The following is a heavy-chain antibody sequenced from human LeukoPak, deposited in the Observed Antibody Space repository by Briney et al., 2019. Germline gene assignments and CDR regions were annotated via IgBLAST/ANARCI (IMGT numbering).Heavy chain of an antibody. Sequence: GGSLRLSCAASGFTFSNYEMNWVRQAPGKELEWVSYISLSGTTIYYADSVKGRFTISRDNAKNSLYLQMNSLRAEDTAVYYCARVGVGTVTTWDYWGQGTLVTVSS. CDR2: ISLSGTTI. J-gene: IGHJ4*02. CDR1: GFTFSNYE. V-gene: IGHV3-48*03. CDR3: ARVGVGTVTTWDY. D-gene: IGHD4-17*01.